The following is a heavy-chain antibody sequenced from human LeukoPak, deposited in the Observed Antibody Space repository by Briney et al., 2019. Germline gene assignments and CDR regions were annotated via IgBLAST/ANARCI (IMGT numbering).Heavy chain of an antibody. J-gene: IGHJ4*02. Sequence: PSETLSLTCTVSGGSISSSSYYWGWIRQPPGKGLEWIGSIYYSGSTYYNPSLKSRVTISVDTSKNQFSLKLSSVTAADTAVYYCARGPTWQWLVYFDYWGQGTLVTVSS. V-gene: IGHV4-39*07. CDR1: GGSISSSSYY. CDR2: IYYSGST. CDR3: ARGPTWQWLVYFDY. D-gene: IGHD6-19*01.